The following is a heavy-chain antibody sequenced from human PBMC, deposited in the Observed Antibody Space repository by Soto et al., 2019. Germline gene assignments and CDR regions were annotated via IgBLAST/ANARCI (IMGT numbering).Heavy chain of an antibody. J-gene: IGHJ6*02. CDR2: INHSGST. CDR1: GGSFSGYY. CDR3: ARPYYDFWSGYSHYYYYGMDV. Sequence: SETLSLTCAVYGGSFSGYYWSWIRQPPGKGLEWIGEINHSGSTNYNPSLKSRVTISVDTSKNQFSLKLSSVTAADTAVYYCARPYYDFWSGYSHYYYYGMDVWGQGTTVTVSS. V-gene: IGHV4-34*01. D-gene: IGHD3-3*01.